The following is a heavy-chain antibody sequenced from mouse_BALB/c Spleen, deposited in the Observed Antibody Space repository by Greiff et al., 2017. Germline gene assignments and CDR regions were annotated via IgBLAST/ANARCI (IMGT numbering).Heavy chain of an antibody. V-gene: IGHV1-56*01. CDR1: GYSFTSYW. J-gene: IGHJ3*01. CDR3: ARLYYDYDAFAY. CDR2: IAPGSGST. D-gene: IGHD2-4*01. Sequence: QVQLQQSGTVLARPGASVKMSCKASGYSFTSYWMHWVKQRPGQGLEWIGRIAPGSGSTYYNEMFKGKATLTVDTSSSTAYIQLSSLSSEDSAVYFCARLYYDYDAFAYWGQGTLVTVSA.